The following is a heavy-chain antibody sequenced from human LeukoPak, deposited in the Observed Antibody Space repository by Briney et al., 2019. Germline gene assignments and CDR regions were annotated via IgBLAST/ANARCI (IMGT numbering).Heavy chain of an antibody. D-gene: IGHD2-15*01. CDR3: AKQYCSGGRCHFDY. J-gene: IGHJ4*02. V-gene: IGHV3-11*06. CDR2: ISGSSSYT. Sequence: GGSLRLSCAAPGFTFSDYYMSWIRQATGKVLEWVSYISGSSSYTDYADSVKGRLTISRDNAKNSLYLQMNSLRAEDTAVYYCAKQYCSGGRCHFDYWGQGTLVTVSS. CDR1: GFTFSDYY.